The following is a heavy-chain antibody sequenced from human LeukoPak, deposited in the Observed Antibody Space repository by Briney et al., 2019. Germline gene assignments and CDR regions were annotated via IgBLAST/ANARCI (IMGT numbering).Heavy chain of an antibody. V-gene: IGHV3-30*02. J-gene: IGHJ3*02. Sequence: GGSLRLSCAASGFIFSTYGMHWVRQAPGKGLERVAFIRFDGINKNYADSVKGRFTISRDNSKNTLYLNMNSLRAEDTGVYYCAKEGTTVTTVAFDIWGQGTMVTVSA. D-gene: IGHD4-11*01. CDR3: AKEGTTVTTVAFDI. CDR1: GFIFSTYG. CDR2: IRFDGINK.